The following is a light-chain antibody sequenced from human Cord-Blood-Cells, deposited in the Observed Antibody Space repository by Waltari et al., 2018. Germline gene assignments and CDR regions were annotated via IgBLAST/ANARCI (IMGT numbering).Light chain of an antibody. Sequence: DIVMPQSSLSLPVTPGEPASLSCRSSQSLLHSNGYNYLDWYLQKTGQSPQLLIYLGSNRASGVPDRFSGRGSGTDFTLKISRVEAEDVGVYYCMQALQTPYSFGQGTKLEIK. CDR2: LGS. V-gene: IGKV2-28*01. CDR3: MQALQTPYS. J-gene: IGKJ2*03. CDR1: QSLLHSNGYNY.